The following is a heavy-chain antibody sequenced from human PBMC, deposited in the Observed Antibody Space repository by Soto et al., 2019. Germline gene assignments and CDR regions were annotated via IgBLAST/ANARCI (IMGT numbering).Heavy chain of an antibody. CDR2: VKSKNDGGTT. CDR1: GFTFSNAW. J-gene: IGHJ4*01. CDR3: TTDSYITSIIVRFDY. D-gene: IGHD3-22*01. Sequence: PGGFLRLSCAASGFTFSNAWINWVRQAPGKGLEWVGRVKSKNDGGTTDFAAPVKGRFDISRDDSKNMVYLEMNSLQTEDTAIYYCTTDSYITSIIVRFDYWGHGTLVTVSS. V-gene: IGHV3-15*07.